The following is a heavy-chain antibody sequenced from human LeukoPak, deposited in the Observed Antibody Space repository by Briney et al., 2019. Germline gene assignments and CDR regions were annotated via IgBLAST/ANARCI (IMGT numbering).Heavy chain of an antibody. D-gene: IGHD3-10*01. V-gene: IGHV1-69*13. CDR1: GGTFSSYA. CDR3: ARVGVGFSGSYYKTLGYFDY. CDR2: IIPIFGTA. J-gene: IGHJ4*02. Sequence: ASVKVSCKASGGTFSSYAISWVRQAPGQGLEWVGGIIPIFGTANYAQKFQGRVTITADESTSTAYMELSSLRSEDTAVYYCARVGVGFSGSYYKTLGYFDYWGQGTLVTVSS.